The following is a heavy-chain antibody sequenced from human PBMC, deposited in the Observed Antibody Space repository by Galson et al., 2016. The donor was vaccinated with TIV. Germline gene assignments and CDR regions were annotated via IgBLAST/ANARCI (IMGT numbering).Heavy chain of an antibody. V-gene: IGHV3-21*01. CDR2: ISSSSDYR. J-gene: IGHJ3*02. CDR1: GFIFRRYS. D-gene: IGHD3-22*01. CDR3: ARDRGYYDSSSYSPDAFDM. Sequence: SLRLSCAASGFIFRRYSMNWVRQAPGKGLEWVSTISSSSDYRFYADSVKGRFTISRDNARNSLHLQINSLRVEDTAVYYCARDRGYYDSSSYSPDAFDMWGQGTMVTVSS.